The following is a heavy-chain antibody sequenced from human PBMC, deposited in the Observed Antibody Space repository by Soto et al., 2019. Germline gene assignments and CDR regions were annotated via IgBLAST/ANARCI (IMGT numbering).Heavy chain of an antibody. CDR3: VKGYDSNYVYFQH. V-gene: IGHV3-64D*08. D-gene: IGHD4-4*01. CDR2: ISSNGGST. J-gene: IGHJ1*01. CDR1: GFTFSSYA. Sequence: PGGSLRLSCSASGFTFSSYAMHWVRQAPGKGLEYVSAISSNGGSTYYADSVKGRFTISRDNSKNTLYLQMSSLRAEDTAVYYCVKGYDSNYVYFQHWGQGTLVTVSS.